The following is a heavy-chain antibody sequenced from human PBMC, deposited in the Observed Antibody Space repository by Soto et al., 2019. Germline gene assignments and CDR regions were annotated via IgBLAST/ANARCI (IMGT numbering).Heavy chain of an antibody. CDR3: AREGIVGAVDY. CDR2: IWYDGSNE. CDR1: GFTFSSFG. J-gene: IGHJ4*02. V-gene: IGHV3-33*01. D-gene: IGHD1-26*01. Sequence: GGSLRLSCAASGFTFSSFGMHWVRQAPGKGLEWVALIWYDGSNEYYGDSVKGRFTISRDNSKNTVYLQMNSLRAEDTAVYYCAREGIVGAVDYWGQGTLVTVSS.